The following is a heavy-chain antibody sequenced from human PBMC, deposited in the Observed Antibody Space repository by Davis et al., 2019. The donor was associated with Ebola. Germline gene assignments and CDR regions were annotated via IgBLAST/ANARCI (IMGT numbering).Heavy chain of an antibody. CDR1: GGSFSGYY. D-gene: IGHD3-16*01. CDR3: ARQVMITFGGVIDHTRGYYYYGMDV. V-gene: IGHV4-39*01. CDR2: IYYSGST. J-gene: IGHJ6*04. Sequence: MPSETLSLTCAVYGGSFSGYYWGWIRQPPGKGLEWIGSIYYSGSTYYNPSLKSRVTISVDTSKNQFSLKLSSVTAADTAVYYCARQVMITFGGVIDHTRGYYYYGMDVWGKGTTVTVSS.